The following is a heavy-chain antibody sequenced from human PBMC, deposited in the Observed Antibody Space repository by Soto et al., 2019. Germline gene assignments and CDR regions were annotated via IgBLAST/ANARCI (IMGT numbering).Heavy chain of an antibody. CDR1: GFTFSSYW. CDR2: IKQDGSEK. Sequence: GGSVRLSCAASGFTFSSYWMIWVRQAPGKGLEWVANIKQDGSEKYYVDSVKGRFTISRDNAKNSLYLQMNSLRAEDTAVYYCARDRITMVRGAGNYFDYWGQGTLVTVSS. CDR3: ARDRITMVRGAGNYFDY. J-gene: IGHJ4*02. V-gene: IGHV3-7*01. D-gene: IGHD3-10*01.